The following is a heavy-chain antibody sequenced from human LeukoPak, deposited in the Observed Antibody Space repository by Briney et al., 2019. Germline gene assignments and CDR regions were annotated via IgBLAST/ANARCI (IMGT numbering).Heavy chain of an antibody. V-gene: IGHV1-69*04. D-gene: IGHD3-22*01. Sequence: SVKVSCKASGGTFSSYAISWVRQAPGQGLEWMGRIIPILGIANYAQKFQGRVTITADKSTSTAYMELSSLRSEDTAVYYCARGVGYYDSSGRTLDYWGQGTLVTVSS. CDR1: GGTFSSYA. CDR2: IIPILGIA. CDR3: ARGVGYYDSSGRTLDY. J-gene: IGHJ4*02.